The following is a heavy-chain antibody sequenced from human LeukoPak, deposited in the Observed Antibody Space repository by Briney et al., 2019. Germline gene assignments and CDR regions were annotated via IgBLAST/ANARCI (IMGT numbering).Heavy chain of an antibody. Sequence: GGSLRLSCAVSGLYFRLYYMSWVRRAPGGGLEWVLFFSSCDTNIKYADSERGRFTIPRENAKNSLYVHMHSLRTGHSAIFLCTREMHNTGYYYAGGYMDGWGEGTSVTVSS. CDR1: GLYFRLYY. D-gene: IGHD3-10*01. J-gene: IGHJ6*03. V-gene: IGHV3-11*04. CDR2: FSSCDTNI. CDR3: TREMHNTGYYYAGGYMDG.